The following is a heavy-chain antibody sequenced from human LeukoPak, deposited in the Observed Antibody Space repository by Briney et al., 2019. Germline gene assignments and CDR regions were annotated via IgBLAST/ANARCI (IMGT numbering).Heavy chain of an antibody. D-gene: IGHD5-12*01. V-gene: IGHV1-46*01. CDR1: GYTFTSYY. Sequence: ASVKVSCKASGYTFTSYYMHWVRQAPGQGLEWMGIINPSGGSTGYAQKFQGRVTMTRDTSTSTVYMELSSLRSEDTAVYYCASPVARLGYYYYGMDVWGQGTTVTVS. CDR3: ASPVARLGYYYYGMDV. J-gene: IGHJ6*02. CDR2: INPSGGST.